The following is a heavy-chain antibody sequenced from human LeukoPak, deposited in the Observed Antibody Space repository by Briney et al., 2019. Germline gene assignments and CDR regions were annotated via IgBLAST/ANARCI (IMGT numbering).Heavy chain of an antibody. J-gene: IGHJ4*02. CDR3: AKGLYGSGNYYFDY. V-gene: IGHV3-23*01. Sequence: PGGSLRLSCTTSGFTFSFYGMSWVRQSSGKGLEWVSTVSGSGGDTYSADSVKGRFTISRDNSKNTLYLQMNSLRAEDSAIYYCAKGLYGSGNYYFDYWGQGTLVTVSS. CDR1: GFTFSFYG. D-gene: IGHD3-10*01. CDR2: VSGSGGDT.